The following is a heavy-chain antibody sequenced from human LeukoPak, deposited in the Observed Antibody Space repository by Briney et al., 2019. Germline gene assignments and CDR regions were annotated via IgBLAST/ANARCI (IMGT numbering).Heavy chain of an antibody. CDR1: GFTFSRSA. Sequence: GRSLRLSCAASGFTFSRSAMHWVRQAPGKGLEWVAGISDDGSSKYYADSVEGRFTISRDNPKNTMFLQMNSLRVEDTAVYYCGHNSWGQGTLVTVSS. V-gene: IGHV3-30*04. J-gene: IGHJ4*02. CDR3: GHNS. CDR2: ISDDGSSK.